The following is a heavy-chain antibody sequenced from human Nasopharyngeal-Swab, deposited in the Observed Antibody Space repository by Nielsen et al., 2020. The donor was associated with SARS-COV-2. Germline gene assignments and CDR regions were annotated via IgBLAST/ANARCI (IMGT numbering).Heavy chain of an antibody. CDR2: ISSSGSTI. CDR3: ARVGWWFHYYFDY. D-gene: IGHD2-15*01. CDR1: GFTFSSYS. J-gene: IGHJ4*02. Sequence: GESLKISCAASGFTFSSYSMSWIRQAPGKGLEWVSYISSSGSTIYYADSVKGRFTISRDNAKNSLYLQMNSLRAEDTAVYYCARVGWWFHYYFDYWGQGTLATVSS. V-gene: IGHV3-48*04.